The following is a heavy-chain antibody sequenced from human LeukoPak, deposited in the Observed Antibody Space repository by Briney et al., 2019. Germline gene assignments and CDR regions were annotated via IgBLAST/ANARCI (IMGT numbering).Heavy chain of an antibody. CDR1: GFTVSINY. J-gene: IGHJ1*01. Sequence: GGSLRLSCAASGFTVSINYMSWVRQAPGKGLEWVSVFYSGGNTYYTDSVKGRFTISRDNSKNTLYLQMNSLRAEDTAVYYCASGYCSGGHCYAVYFQHWGQGTLVTVSS. D-gene: IGHD2-15*01. CDR2: FYSGGNT. CDR3: ASGYCSGGHCYAVYFQH. V-gene: IGHV3-53*01.